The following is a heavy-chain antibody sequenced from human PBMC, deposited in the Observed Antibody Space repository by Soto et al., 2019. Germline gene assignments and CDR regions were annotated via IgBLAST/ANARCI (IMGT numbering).Heavy chain of an antibody. CDR1: GGSISSSSYY. V-gene: IGHV4-39*01. CDR3: ARHFNQLPDPDWFDP. D-gene: IGHD2-2*01. J-gene: IGHJ5*02. Sequence: PSETLSLTCTVSGGSISSSSYYWGWIRQPPGKGLEWIGSIYYSGSTYYNPSLKSRVTISVDTSKNQFSLKLSSVTAADTAVYYCARHFNQLPDPDWFDPWGQGTLVTVSS. CDR2: IYYSGST.